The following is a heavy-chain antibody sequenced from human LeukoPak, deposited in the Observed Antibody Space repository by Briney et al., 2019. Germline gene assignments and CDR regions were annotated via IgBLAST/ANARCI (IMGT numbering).Heavy chain of an antibody. D-gene: IGHD3-22*01. J-gene: IGHJ4*02. V-gene: IGHV3-30*18. CDR2: ISYDGSNK. CDR1: GFTFSSYG. CDR3: AKDGSTYDSSGYYYRYYFDY. Sequence: PGGSLRLSCAASGFTFSSYGMNWVRQAPGKGLEWVAVISYDGSNKYYADSVKGRFTISRDNSKNTLYLQMNSLRAEHTAVYYCAKDGSTYDSSGYYYRYYFDYWGQGTLVTVSS.